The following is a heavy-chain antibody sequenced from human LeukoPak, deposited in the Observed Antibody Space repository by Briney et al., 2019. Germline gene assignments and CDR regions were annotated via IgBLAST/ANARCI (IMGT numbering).Heavy chain of an antibody. CDR2: ISWDGGST. V-gene: IGHV3-43*01. CDR1: GFTFRSYW. Sequence: GGSLRLSCAGSGFTFRSYWMHWVRQAPGKGLEWVSLISWDGGSTYYADSVKGRFTISRDNSKNSLYLQMNSLRTEDTALYYCAKDFSQRGGIDYWGQGTLVTVSS. D-gene: IGHD3-16*01. J-gene: IGHJ4*02. CDR3: AKDFSQRGGIDY.